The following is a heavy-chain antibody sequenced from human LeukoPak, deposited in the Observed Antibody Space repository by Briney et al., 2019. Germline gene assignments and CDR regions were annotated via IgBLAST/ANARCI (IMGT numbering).Heavy chain of an antibody. Sequence: SVKVSCKASGGTFNSYTISWVRQATGQGLEWMGRIIPILGIANYAQKFQGRVTITADKSTSTAYMELSSLRSEDTAVYYCARSTLTYYYDSSGYWVDYWGQGTLVTVSS. D-gene: IGHD3-22*01. CDR1: GGTFNSYT. CDR3: ARSTLTYYYDSSGYWVDY. CDR2: IIPILGIA. V-gene: IGHV1-69*02. J-gene: IGHJ4*02.